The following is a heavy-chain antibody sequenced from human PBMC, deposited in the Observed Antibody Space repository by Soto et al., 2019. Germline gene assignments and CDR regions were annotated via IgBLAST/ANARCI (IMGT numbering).Heavy chain of an antibody. CDR3: AKGGPYTLEGSGLDY. V-gene: IGHV3-30*18. CDR2: ISDDGSNK. Sequence: QVQLVESGGGVVQPGRSLRLSCVVSGFSFGDFGMYWVRQAPGKGLEWVAVISDDGSNKYYADSVKGRFTISRDNSKNTLFLLMESLRPEDTAVYYCAKGGPYTLEGSGLDYWGQGTLVTVSS. J-gene: IGHJ4*02. CDR1: GFSFGDFG. D-gene: IGHD3-10*01.